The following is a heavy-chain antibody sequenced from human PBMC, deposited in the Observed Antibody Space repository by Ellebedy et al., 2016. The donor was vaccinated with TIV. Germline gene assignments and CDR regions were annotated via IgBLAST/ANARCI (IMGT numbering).Heavy chain of an antibody. Sequence: AASVKVSCKASGGTFSSYAIRWVRQPPGQGLEWMGRIIPFLGIANYAQKFQGRVTITADKSTSTAYMELNSLRSEDTAVYYCARANIAVAGTWDYWGQGTLVTVSS. D-gene: IGHD6-19*01. CDR1: GGTFSSYA. V-gene: IGHV1-69*04. CDR2: IIPFLGIA. CDR3: ARANIAVAGTWDY. J-gene: IGHJ4*02.